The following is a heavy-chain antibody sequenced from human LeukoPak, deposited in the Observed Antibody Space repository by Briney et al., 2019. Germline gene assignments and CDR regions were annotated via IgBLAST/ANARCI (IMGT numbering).Heavy chain of an antibody. CDR1: GYTFTGYY. CDR2: INPSGGSA. Sequence: ASVKVSCKASGYTFTGYYMHWVRQAPGQGLEWMGIINPSGGSANFAQKFQGRVTMTRDTSTSTVYMDLSSLRSEDTAVYYCAREGHFRPDAFDIWGQGTMVTVSS. V-gene: IGHV1-46*01. CDR3: AREGHFRPDAFDI. D-gene: IGHD2/OR15-2a*01. J-gene: IGHJ3*02.